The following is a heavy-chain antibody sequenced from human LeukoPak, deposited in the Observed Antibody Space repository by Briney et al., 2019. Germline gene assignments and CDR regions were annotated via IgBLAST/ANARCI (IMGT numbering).Heavy chain of an antibody. CDR3: AIEGSGRSLAP. D-gene: IGHD3-3*01. CDR2: IKQDGSQS. J-gene: IGHJ5*02. Sequence: GGSLRLSCAASGFIFSNVWMSWVRQAPGKGLEWVANIKQDGSQSYYVDSVQGRFTISRDTARNSLHLQINSLRAKDTAMYYCAIEGSGRSLAPWGQGTLVTVSS. V-gene: IGHV3-7*01. CDR1: GFIFSNVW.